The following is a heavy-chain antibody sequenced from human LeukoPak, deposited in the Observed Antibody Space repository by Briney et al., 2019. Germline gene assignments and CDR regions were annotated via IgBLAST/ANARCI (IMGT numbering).Heavy chain of an antibody. D-gene: IGHD2-21*01. J-gene: IGHJ3*02. Sequence: GGSLRLSCAASAFTFSSYSMNWVRQAPGKGLEWVSSISSSGSYIYYADSVKGRFTISRDNAKNSLYLQMNSLRAEDSAVYYCARGGSGDIFDIWGQGTMVTVSS. CDR1: AFTFSSYS. CDR3: ARGGSGDIFDI. V-gene: IGHV3-21*01. CDR2: ISSSGSYI.